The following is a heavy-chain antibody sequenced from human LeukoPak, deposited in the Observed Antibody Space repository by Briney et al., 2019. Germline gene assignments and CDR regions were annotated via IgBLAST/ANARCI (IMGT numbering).Heavy chain of an antibody. CDR2: IKQDGSDK. D-gene: IGHD2-15*01. CDR3: AKSGLNRFDY. J-gene: IGHJ4*02. CDR1: GFTLSNNW. Sequence: GGSLRLSCAASGFTLSNNWMSWVRQAPGKGLEWVANIKQDGSDKYYVDSVKGRFTISRDNAKNSLYLQMNSLRAEDTAVYYCAKSGLNRFDYWGQGTLVTVSS. V-gene: IGHV3-7*03.